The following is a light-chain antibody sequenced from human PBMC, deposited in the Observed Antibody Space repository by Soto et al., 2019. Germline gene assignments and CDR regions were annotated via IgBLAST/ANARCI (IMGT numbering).Light chain of an antibody. Sequence: QSALTQPASVSGSPGQSITISCTGTSSDVGGYNYVSWYQPYPGKAPKLMIYEVSYRPSGVSNRFSASKSGNTASLTISGLQAEDEADYYCSSYASSSTLRVFGTGTKLTVL. CDR2: EVS. J-gene: IGLJ1*01. CDR1: SSDVGGYNY. V-gene: IGLV2-14*01. CDR3: SSYASSSTLRV.